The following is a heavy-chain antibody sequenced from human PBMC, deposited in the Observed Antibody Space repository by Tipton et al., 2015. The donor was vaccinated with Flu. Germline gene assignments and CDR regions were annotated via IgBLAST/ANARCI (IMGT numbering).Heavy chain of an antibody. CDR3: AKHFERGFDI. CDR1: GGSVSSRTYY. V-gene: IGHV4-39*07. CDR2: IYYSGST. Sequence: TLSLTCTVSGGSVSSRTYYWGWIRQPPGKGLEWIGNIYYSGSTYYNPSLKSRVTISVDTSKNQFSLKLSSVTAADTAVYYCAKHFERGFDIWGQGTMVTVSS. D-gene: IGHD3-10*01. J-gene: IGHJ3*02.